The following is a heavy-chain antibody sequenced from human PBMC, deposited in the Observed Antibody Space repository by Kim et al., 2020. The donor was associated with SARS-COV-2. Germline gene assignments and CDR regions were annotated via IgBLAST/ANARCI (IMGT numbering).Heavy chain of an antibody. CDR1: GFTFSSYC. J-gene: IGHJ6*02. Sequence: GGSLRLSCAASGFTFSSYCMSWVRQAPGRGLEWVANVKQDGSEKYYVDSVKGRFTISRDNAKNSLYLQMNSLRAEDTAVYYCARGDYYDFWSGYYSPHHYGMAVWGQGTTVTVSS. CDR3: ARGDYYDFWSGYYSPHHYGMAV. V-gene: IGHV3-7*04. CDR2: VKQDGSEK. D-gene: IGHD3-3*01.